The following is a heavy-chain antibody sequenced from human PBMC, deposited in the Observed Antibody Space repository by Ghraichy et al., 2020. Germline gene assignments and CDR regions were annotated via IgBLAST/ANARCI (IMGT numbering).Heavy chain of an antibody. CDR2: IYWDDDK. J-gene: IGHJ6*02. Sequence: SGPTLVKPTQTLTLTCTFSGFSLSTSGVGVGWIRQPPGKALEWLALIYWDDDKRYSPSLKSRLTITKDTSKNQVVLTMTNMDPVDTATYYCAHSREYSSSFRLRPSYYYGMDVWGQGTTVTVSS. CDR3: AHSREYSSSFRLRPSYYYGMDV. D-gene: IGHD6-6*01. V-gene: IGHV2-5*02. CDR1: GFSLSTSGVG.